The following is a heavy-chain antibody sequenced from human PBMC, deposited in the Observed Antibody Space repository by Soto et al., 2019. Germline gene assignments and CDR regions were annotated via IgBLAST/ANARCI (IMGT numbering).Heavy chain of an antibody. V-gene: IGHV1-18*04. Sequence: ASVQVSCKTSGYIFTSYGIAWVRQAPGQGLEWLGWVSGYNGNTNYAQKVQGRVTMTTDKSTDTAYMDLRSLTSDDTAVYYCARGHRYCSTTTCFAGVTWVDPWG. D-gene: IGHD1-1*01. J-gene: IGHJ5*02. CDR1: GYIFTSYG. CDR2: VSGYNGNT. CDR3: ARGHRYCSTTTCFAGVTWVDP.